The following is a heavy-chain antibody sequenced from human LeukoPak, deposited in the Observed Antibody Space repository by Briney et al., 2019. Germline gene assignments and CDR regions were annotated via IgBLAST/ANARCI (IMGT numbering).Heavy chain of an antibody. CDR3: ARLGRYYYYMDV. CDR1: GFIFSSYS. J-gene: IGHJ6*03. CDR2: ISSSSSYI. Sequence: GGSLRLSCAASGFIFSSYSMNWVRQAPGKGLEWVSSISSSSSYIYYADSVKGRFTISRDNAKNSLYLQMNSLRAEDTAVYYCARLGRYYYYMDVWGKGTPVTVSS. V-gene: IGHV3-21*01.